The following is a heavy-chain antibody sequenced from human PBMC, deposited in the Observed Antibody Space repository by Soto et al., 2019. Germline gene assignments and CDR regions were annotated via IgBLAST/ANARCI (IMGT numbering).Heavy chain of an antibody. CDR3: AREGRIAVARDYYYYGMDV. D-gene: IGHD6-19*01. J-gene: IGHJ6*02. CDR2: TYYRSKWYN. Sequence: TLSLTCAISGDSVSSNSAAWNWIRQSPSRGLEWLGRTYYRSKWYNDYAVSVKSRITINPDTSKNQFSLQLNSVTPEDTAVYYCAREGRIAVARDYYYYGMDVWGQGTTVTVSS. V-gene: IGHV6-1*01. CDR1: GDSVSSNSAA.